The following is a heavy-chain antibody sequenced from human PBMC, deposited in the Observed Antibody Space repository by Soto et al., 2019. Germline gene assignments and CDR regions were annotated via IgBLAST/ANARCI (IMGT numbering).Heavy chain of an antibody. Sequence: QVQLQESGPGLVKPSQTLSLTCTVSGASISSGGYYWGWIRQHPGKGLEWIGFIYYIGTSYYNPSLECRITLSVDTSKTHFSLNLTSVTAADTAVYYCARVLRDVLSDRYYWYFELWGRGTLVTVSS. V-gene: IGHV4-31*03. CDR2: IYYIGTS. CDR3: ARVLRDVLSDRYYWYFEL. J-gene: IGHJ2*01. CDR1: GASISSGGYY. D-gene: IGHD3-16*02.